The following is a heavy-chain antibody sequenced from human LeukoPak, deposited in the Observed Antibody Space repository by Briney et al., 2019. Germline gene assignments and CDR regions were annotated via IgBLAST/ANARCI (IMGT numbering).Heavy chain of an antibody. CDR1: GGTFTSYA. V-gene: IGHV1-69*05. CDR3: ARDLRYYYDSSGYYYEVDY. D-gene: IGHD3-22*01. CDR2: IIHIFGTA. Sequence: SVKVSCKASGGTFTSYAISWVRQAPGQGLEWMGRIIHIFGTANYAQKFQGRVTITTDESTSTAYMELSSLRSEDTAVYYCARDLRYYYDSSGYYYEVDYWGQGTLVTVSS. J-gene: IGHJ4*02.